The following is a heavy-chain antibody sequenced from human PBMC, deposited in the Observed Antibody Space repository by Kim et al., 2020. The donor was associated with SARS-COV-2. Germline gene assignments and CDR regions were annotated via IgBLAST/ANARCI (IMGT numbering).Heavy chain of an antibody. CDR3: AGGGGGWTHFDY. D-gene: IGHD6-19*01. V-gene: IGHV5-51*01. Sequence: RYSPSFQGQVTISADKSISTAYLQWSSLKASDTAMYYCAGGGGGWTHFDYWGQGTLVTVSS. J-gene: IGHJ4*02.